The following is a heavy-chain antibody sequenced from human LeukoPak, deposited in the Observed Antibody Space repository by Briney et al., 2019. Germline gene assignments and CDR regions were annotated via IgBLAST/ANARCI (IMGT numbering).Heavy chain of an antibody. Sequence: SVKVSCKTSGDTFTTYAIIWVRQAPGQGLEWRGGIIPMFGTPNYAQRLQGRVTITADKSTKTAYMELSSLRSEDTAVYYCARAGIPGYCTNVTCSNWLDPWGQGTLVTVSS. CDR1: GDTFTTYA. D-gene: IGHD2-8*01. J-gene: IGHJ5*02. V-gene: IGHV1-69*06. CDR3: ARAGIPGYCTNVTCSNWLDP. CDR2: IIPMFGTP.